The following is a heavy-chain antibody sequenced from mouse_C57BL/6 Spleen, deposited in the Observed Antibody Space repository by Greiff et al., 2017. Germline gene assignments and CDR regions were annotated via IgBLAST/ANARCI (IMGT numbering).Heavy chain of an antibody. Sequence: EVQVVESGGGLVKPGGSLKLSCAASGFTFSSYTMSWVRQTPEKRLEWVATISGGGGNTYYPDSVKGRFTISRDNAKNTLYLQMSSLRSEDTALYYCARRYYDYGGEYFDVWGTGTTVTVSS. D-gene: IGHD2-4*01. CDR1: GFTFSSYT. V-gene: IGHV5-9*01. J-gene: IGHJ1*03. CDR2: ISGGGGNT. CDR3: ARRYYDYGGEYFDV.